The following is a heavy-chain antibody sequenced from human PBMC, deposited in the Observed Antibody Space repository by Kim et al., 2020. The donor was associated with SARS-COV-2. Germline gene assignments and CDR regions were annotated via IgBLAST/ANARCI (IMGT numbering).Heavy chain of an antibody. CDR1: GYTFTRYY. CDR2: INPSGGSP. V-gene: IGHV1-46*01. J-gene: IGHJ4*02. D-gene: IGHD6-6*01. CDR3: ARSSSPPFDY. Sequence: ASVKVSCKASGYTFTRYYMHWVRQAPGQGLEWMGIINPSGGSPSYAQKFQGRVTMTGDTSTSTVYMELSSLRSEDTAVYYCARSSSPPFDYWGQGTLVTVSS.